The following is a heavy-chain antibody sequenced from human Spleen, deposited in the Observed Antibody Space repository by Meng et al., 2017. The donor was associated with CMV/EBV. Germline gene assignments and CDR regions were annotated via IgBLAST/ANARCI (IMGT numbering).Heavy chain of an antibody. V-gene: IGHV3-72*01. Sequence: GESLKISCAASGFTLSDHYMEWVRQAPGKGLEWVGRSRNKANSYTTDYAASVKGRFSISRDDSKNSLLLQMNNLKTEDTAVYYCARFTDCSSTSCYPNYFDYWGQGTLVTVSS. CDR2: SRNKANSYTT. D-gene: IGHD2-2*01. J-gene: IGHJ4*02. CDR1: GFTLSDHY. CDR3: ARFTDCSSTSCYPNYFDY.